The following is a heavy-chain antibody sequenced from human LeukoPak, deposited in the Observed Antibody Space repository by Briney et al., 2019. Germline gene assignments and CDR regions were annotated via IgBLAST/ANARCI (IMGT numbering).Heavy chain of an antibody. CDR2: ISGSGATT. Sequence: GGSLRLSCAASGFTFSSYAMSWVRQAPGKGLEWVSAISGSGATTYYADSVKGRFTISRDKSNNTLYLQMNSLRAEDTAVYYCARVYFDWLAKGYYYYMDVWGKGTTVTVSS. CDR3: ARVYFDWLAKGYYYYMDV. D-gene: IGHD3-9*01. J-gene: IGHJ6*03. CDR1: GFTFSSYA. V-gene: IGHV3-23*01.